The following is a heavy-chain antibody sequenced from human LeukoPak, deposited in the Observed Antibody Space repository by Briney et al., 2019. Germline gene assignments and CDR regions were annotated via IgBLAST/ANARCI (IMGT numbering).Heavy chain of an antibody. Sequence: ASVKVSCKVSGYIFTELSMHWVRQSPGKGLEWMGGCDRENGKTVYAHNFQGRVTMTEDTSTDTAYMELTILTADDTAIYYCAIDTVYYDPPTYWGQGTLVTVSS. CDR3: AIDTVYYDPPTY. V-gene: IGHV1-24*01. CDR2: CDRENGKT. D-gene: IGHD3-16*01. CDR1: GYIFTELS. J-gene: IGHJ4*01.